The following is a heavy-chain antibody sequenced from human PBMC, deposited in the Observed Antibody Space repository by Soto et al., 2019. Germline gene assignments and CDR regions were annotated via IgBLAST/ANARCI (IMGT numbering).Heavy chain of an antibody. CDR1: GFIFRRHG. D-gene: IGHD5-12*01. CDR3: ARWINQKVVDP. Sequence: QEQLAQSGGGVVQPGGSLRLSCEGSGFIFRRHGMHWIRQPPGKGLEWLAVIWYDGSEKYYAESVKGRFTISRDNSKNTLYLQMTSLTVDDTATYYCARWINQKVVDPWGQGTVVAVS. CDR2: IWYDGSEK. V-gene: IGHV3-33*01. J-gene: IGHJ5*02.